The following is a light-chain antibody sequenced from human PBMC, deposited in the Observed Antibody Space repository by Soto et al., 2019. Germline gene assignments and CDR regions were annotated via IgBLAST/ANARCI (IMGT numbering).Light chain of an antibody. V-gene: IGKV1-27*01. CDR3: QKYDSAPAWT. CDR1: QDISNY. CDR2: AAS. J-gene: IGKJ1*01. Sequence: DIQMTQSPSSLSAAVGDRVTIACRASQDISNYLAWYQQKPGRAPKLLIFAASTLQSGVPSRFSGSGSGTEVTLTISSLQPEDVATYYCQKYDSAPAWTFGQGTKVEIK.